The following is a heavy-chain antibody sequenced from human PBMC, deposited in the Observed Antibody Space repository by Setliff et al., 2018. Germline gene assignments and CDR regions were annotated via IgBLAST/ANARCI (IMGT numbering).Heavy chain of an antibody. CDR2: IKQDGSEK. J-gene: IGHJ5*02. V-gene: IGHV3-7*01. Sequence: GGSLRLSCAASGFTFSSYWMSWVRQAPGKGLEWVANIKQDGSEKDYVDSVKGRLTISRDNAKKSLYLQMNSLRAEDTAVYYCARDSRARITIFGVVTNWFDPWGQGTLVTVSS. CDR1: GFTFSSYW. CDR3: ARDSRARITIFGVVTNWFDP. D-gene: IGHD3-3*01.